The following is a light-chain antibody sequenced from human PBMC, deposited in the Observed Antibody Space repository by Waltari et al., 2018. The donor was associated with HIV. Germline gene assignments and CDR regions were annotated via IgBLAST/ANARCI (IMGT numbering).Light chain of an antibody. J-gene: IGLJ1*01. CDR3: NSYRSSTTPCV. CDR2: EVS. V-gene: IGLV2-14*01. CDR1: SSAVGGHNY. Sequence: QSALTQPASVSGSPGQSITISCTGTSSAVGGHNYVSWYQQHPGKAPKLLIYEVSNRPSGVSNRFSGSKSGNTAYMTISGLQAEDEADYYCNSYRSSTTPCVFGTGTKVTVL.